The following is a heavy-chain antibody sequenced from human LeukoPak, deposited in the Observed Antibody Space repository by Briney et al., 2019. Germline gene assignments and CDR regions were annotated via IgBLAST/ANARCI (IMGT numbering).Heavy chain of an antibody. V-gene: IGHV4-59*01. Sequence: SETLSLTCTVSGGSISSYYWSWIRQPPGKGLEWIGYIYYSGSTNYNPSLKSRVTISVDTSKNQFSLKLSSVTAADTAVYYCARGSGSGSYYNYHTAYYDYWGQGTLVTVSS. CDR1: GGSISSYY. CDR3: ARGSGSGSYYNYHTAYYDY. CDR2: IYYSGST. D-gene: IGHD3-10*01. J-gene: IGHJ4*02.